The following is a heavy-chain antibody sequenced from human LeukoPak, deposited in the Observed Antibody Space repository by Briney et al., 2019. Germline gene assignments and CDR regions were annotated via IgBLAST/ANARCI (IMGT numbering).Heavy chain of an antibody. D-gene: IGHD5-24*01. CDR3: ARGRDGSSPWYFDY. J-gene: IGHJ4*02. V-gene: IGHV4-59*01. CDR1: GGSINSYY. Sequence: SETLSLTCTVSGGSINSYYWSWIRQPPGKRLEWIGFIYSSGSTDYNPSLESRVTISLDTSKTQFSLKMTSVTAADTAVYYCARGRDGSSPWYFDYWGQGTLVTVSS. CDR2: IYSSGST.